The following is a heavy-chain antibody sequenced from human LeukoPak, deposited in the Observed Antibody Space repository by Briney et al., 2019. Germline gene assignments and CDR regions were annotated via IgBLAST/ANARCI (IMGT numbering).Heavy chain of an antibody. V-gene: IGHV3-30*02. CDR3: AKEVGARDAFDI. D-gene: IGHD1-26*01. CDR2: IWYDGSNN. CDR1: GFTFSSYG. J-gene: IGHJ3*02. Sequence: GGSLRLSCAASGFTFSSYGMHWVRQAPGKGLEWVALIWYDGSNNYYADSVKGRFTISGDNSKNTLYLQMNSLRAEDTAVYYCAKEVGARDAFDIWGQGTLVTVSP.